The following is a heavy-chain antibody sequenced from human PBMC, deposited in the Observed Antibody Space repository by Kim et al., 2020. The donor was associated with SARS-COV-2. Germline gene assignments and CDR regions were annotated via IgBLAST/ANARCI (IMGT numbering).Heavy chain of an antibody. Sequence: GGSLRLSCAASGFIYNTHGMHWVRQAPGKGLEWVAVISYDGSNKYYVDSVKGRFTISRDNSKNTRYLQMNSLITEDTAVYHCAKGPHGIVEPAAMDFDYWGQGTLVTVSS. J-gene: IGHJ4*02. CDR3: AKGPHGIVEPAAMDFDY. CDR1: GFIYNTHG. D-gene: IGHD2-2*01. CDR2: ISYDGSNK. V-gene: IGHV3-30*18.